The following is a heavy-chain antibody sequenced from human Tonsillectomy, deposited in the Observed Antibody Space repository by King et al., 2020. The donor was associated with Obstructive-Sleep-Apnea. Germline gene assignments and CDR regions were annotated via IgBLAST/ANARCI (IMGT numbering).Heavy chain of an antibody. CDR2: ISSISSTI. D-gene: IGHD2-8*02. CDR1: GFTFSSYS. Sequence: VQLVESGGGLVQPWGSLRLSCAASGFTFSSYSMNWVRQAPGKGLEWVSYISSISSTIYYADSVKGRFTISRDNAKNSLYLQMNSLRAEDTAVYYCARVLAFDYWGQGTLVTVSS. J-gene: IGHJ4*02. V-gene: IGHV3-48*04. CDR3: ARVLAFDY.